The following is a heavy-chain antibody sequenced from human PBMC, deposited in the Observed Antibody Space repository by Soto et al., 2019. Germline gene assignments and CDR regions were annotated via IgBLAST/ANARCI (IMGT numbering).Heavy chain of an antibody. Sequence: EVQLLESGGGLVQPGGSLRLSCAASGFTFSSYAMSWVRQAPGKGLEWVSAISGSGGSTYYADSVKGRFTISRDNSKNTLYMQMNSVRAEDTAVYYCAKDGDYDFWSGYYAFDYWGQGTLVTVSS. D-gene: IGHD3-3*01. CDR2: ISGSGGST. J-gene: IGHJ4*02. CDR1: GFTFSSYA. CDR3: AKDGDYDFWSGYYAFDY. V-gene: IGHV3-23*01.